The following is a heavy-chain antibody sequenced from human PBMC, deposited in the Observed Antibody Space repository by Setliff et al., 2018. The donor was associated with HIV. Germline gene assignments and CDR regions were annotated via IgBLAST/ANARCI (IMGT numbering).Heavy chain of an antibody. D-gene: IGHD2-2*01. V-gene: IGHV4-39*01. CDR1: GGSISSSSYY. CDR2: IYYSGST. CDR3: ASPGRRRGYCSSTSCDDEGLYYYYYMDV. Sequence: SETLSLTCTLSGGSISSSSYYWGWTRQHPGKGLEWIGRIYYSGSTYYNPSLKRRVTISVDTSKNQFSLKLSYVTAADTAVYYCASPGRRRGYCSSTSCDDEGLYYYYYMDVWGKGTTVTVSS. J-gene: IGHJ6*03.